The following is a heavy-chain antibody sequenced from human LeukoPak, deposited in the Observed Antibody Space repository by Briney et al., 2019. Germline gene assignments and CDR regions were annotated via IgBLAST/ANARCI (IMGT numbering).Heavy chain of an antibody. CDR3: VRDPDALDY. CDR2: ITSTSYI. V-gene: IGHV3-21*01. Sequence: GGSLRLSCAASGFTFSTYTMNWVRQAPGKGLEWVSSITSTSYISYADSVKGRFTISRDNAKKSVYLQMNSLRDEDTAVYYCVRDPDALDYWGQGTQVTVSS. J-gene: IGHJ4*02. CDR1: GFTFSTYT.